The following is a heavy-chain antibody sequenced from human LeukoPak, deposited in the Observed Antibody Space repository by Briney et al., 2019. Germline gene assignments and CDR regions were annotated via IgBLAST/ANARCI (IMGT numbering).Heavy chain of an antibody. D-gene: IGHD1-26*01. V-gene: IGHV1-2*02. CDR1: GYTFTGYY. J-gene: IGHJ4*02. CDR2: INPNSGDT. Sequence: ASVNVSCKASGYTFTGYYMHWVRQAPGPGLEWMGWINPNSGDTHYAQKFQGRVTMTRDTSISTAYMEVSRLRSDDTAVYYCAKDLLAMLGTTTVDYWRQGTLVTVSS. CDR3: AKDLLAMLGTTTVDY.